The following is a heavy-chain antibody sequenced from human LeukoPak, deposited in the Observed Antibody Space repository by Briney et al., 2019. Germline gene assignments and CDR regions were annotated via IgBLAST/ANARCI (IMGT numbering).Heavy chain of an antibody. V-gene: IGHV3-33*01. D-gene: IGHD3-10*01. Sequence: GGSLRLSCAASGFTFSSYGMHWVRQAPGKGLEWVAVIWYDGSNKYYADSVKGRFTISRDNSKNTLYLQMNSLRAEDTAVNYCARDRVRGNLDYWGQGTLVTVSS. CDR3: ARDRVRGNLDY. J-gene: IGHJ4*02. CDR2: IWYDGSNK. CDR1: GFTFSSYG.